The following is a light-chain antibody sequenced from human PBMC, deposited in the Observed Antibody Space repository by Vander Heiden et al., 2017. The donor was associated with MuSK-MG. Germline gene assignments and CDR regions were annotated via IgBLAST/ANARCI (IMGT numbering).Light chain of an antibody. Sequence: QSALTQPPSASGSPGQSVTISCTGTSSDVGASNYVSWYQQHPGKAPKVMIYEVSKRPSGVPDRFSGSKSGNTASLTVSGLQAEDEADYYCSSHAGSKIVVFGGGTKL. J-gene: IGLJ2*01. V-gene: IGLV2-8*01. CDR2: EVS. CDR1: SSDVGASNY. CDR3: SSHAGSKIVV.